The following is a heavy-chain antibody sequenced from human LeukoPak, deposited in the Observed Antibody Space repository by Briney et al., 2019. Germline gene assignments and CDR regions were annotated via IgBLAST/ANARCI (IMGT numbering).Heavy chain of an antibody. CDR3: ARAAHYDSSGYYRPDY. J-gene: IGHJ4*02. CDR1: GFTFSSHE. D-gene: IGHD3-22*01. V-gene: IGHV3-48*03. Sequence: VGSLRLSCAASGFTFSSHEMNWVRQAPGKGLEWVSYISSSGSAKYYADSVKGRFTISRDNAKNSLDLQMNSLRAEDTAVYYCARAAHYDSSGYYRPDYWGQGTLVTVSS. CDR2: ISSSGSAK.